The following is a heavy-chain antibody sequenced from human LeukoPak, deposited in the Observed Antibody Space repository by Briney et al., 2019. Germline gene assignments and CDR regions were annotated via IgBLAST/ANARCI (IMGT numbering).Heavy chain of an antibody. V-gene: IGHV3-21*01. J-gene: IGHJ4*02. Sequence: GGSLRLACAASAFTFSSYSMYWVRQAPEKGLEWVSSISSSSSYIYYADSVKGRFTISRDNAKNSLYLQMNSLRAEDTAVYYCARVDSSLDYFDYWGQGTLVTVSS. CDR3: ARVDSSLDYFDY. CDR2: ISSSSSYI. D-gene: IGHD6-6*01. CDR1: AFTFSSYS.